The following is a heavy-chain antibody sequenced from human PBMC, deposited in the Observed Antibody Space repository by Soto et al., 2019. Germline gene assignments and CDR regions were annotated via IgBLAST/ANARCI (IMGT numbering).Heavy chain of an antibody. J-gene: IGHJ4*02. CDR2: IYQSGST. CDR1: GGSISSGGYS. CDR3: ARAGGLGAVAVDY. V-gene: IGHV4-30-2*01. D-gene: IGHD6-19*01. Sequence: QLQLQESGSGLVKPSQTLSLTCAVSGGSISSGGYSWSWIRQPPGKGLEWIGYIYQSGSTYYNPSLKSRLTTSVDRSKNQFSLKLSSVTAADTAVYYCARAGGLGAVAVDYWGQGTLVTVSS.